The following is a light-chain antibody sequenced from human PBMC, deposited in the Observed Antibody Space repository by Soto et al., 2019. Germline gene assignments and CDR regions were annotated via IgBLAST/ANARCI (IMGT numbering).Light chain of an antibody. Sequence: DIQMTQSPSSLSASVGDRVTITCRASQSISSYLNWYQQKPGKAPKLLIYAASSLQSGAPSRFSGSGSGTDFTLTISSLQPEDFATYYCQQSYSTPQSFGGGTKVDI. V-gene: IGKV1-39*01. CDR2: AAS. CDR3: QQSYSTPQS. J-gene: IGKJ4*01. CDR1: QSISSY.